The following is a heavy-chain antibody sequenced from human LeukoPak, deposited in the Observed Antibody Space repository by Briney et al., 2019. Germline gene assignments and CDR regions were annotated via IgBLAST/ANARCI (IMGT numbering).Heavy chain of an antibody. D-gene: IGHD3-3*01. V-gene: IGHV3-23*01. Sequence: GSLRLSCAASGFTFSSHAMAWVRQAPGKGLEWVSAIGGLGSSTYYGDSVKGRFTISRDNSKNTVYLQMDSLRVEDTAVYYCARDPGVVAFHYFDFWGQGTLITVSS. CDR3: ARDPGVVAFHYFDF. CDR2: IGGLGSST. CDR1: GFTFSSHA. J-gene: IGHJ4*02.